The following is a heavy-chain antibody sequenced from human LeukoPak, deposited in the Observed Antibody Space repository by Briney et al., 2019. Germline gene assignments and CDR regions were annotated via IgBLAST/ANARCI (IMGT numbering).Heavy chain of an antibody. CDR1: GGTFSSYA. V-gene: IGHV1-69*05. CDR2: IIPIFGTA. CDR3: ARDRVLVGSGSYYPFDY. J-gene: IGHJ4*02. D-gene: IGHD3-10*02. Sequence: ASVKVSCNVSGGTFSSYAISWVRQAPGQGLEWMGRIIPIFGTANYAQKFQGRVTITTDESTSTAYMELSSLRSEDTAVYYCARDRVLVGSGSYYPFDYWGQGTLVTVSS.